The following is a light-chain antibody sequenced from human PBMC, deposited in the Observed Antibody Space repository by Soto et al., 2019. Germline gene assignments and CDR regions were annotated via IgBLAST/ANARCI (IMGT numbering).Light chain of an antibody. CDR1: SKNIGDNH. Sequence: QSVLTQPPSVSAAPGQRVTVSCSGTSKNIGDNHVSWYQHVPGMAPKLVVYDNDRRPSELPGRFSGSKSGTSATLVITGLQTAEDADYPCRTWDASLVSYVFGTGTKVTVL. CDR2: DND. V-gene: IGLV1-51*01. CDR3: RTWDASLVSYV. J-gene: IGLJ1*01.